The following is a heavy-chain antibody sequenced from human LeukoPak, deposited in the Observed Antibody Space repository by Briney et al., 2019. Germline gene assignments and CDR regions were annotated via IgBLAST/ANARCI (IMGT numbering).Heavy chain of an antibody. V-gene: IGHV4-34*01. Sequence: PSETLSLTCAVYGGSFSGYYWSWIRQPPGMGLEWIGEINHSGSTNYNPSLKSRVTISVDTSKNQFSLKLSSVTAADTAVYYCARSRVNYDFWSGYSYYFDYWGQGTLVTVSS. CDR2: INHSGST. J-gene: IGHJ4*02. CDR3: ARSRVNYDFWSGYSYYFDY. D-gene: IGHD3-3*01. CDR1: GGSFSGYY.